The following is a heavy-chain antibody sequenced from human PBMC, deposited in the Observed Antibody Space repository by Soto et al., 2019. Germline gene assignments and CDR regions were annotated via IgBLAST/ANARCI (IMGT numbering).Heavy chain of an antibody. CDR2: FFYGGTS. J-gene: IGHJ4*02. Sequence: SETLSLTCTVSDASTSSYYWGWIRQPPGKALEWIGYFFYGGTSKYNPSITSRVTISGDTSENQLSLRLSSVTAADTAVYYCARISAYSSGWYTYYFDYWGQGILVTVSS. CDR1: DASTSSYY. D-gene: IGHD6-13*01. V-gene: IGHV4-59*01. CDR3: ARISAYSSGWYTYYFDY.